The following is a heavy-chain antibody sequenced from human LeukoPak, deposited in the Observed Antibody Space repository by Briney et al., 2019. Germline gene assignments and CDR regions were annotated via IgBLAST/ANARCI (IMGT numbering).Heavy chain of an antibody. Sequence: GGSLRLSCSASGFPFSSYAMHWVRQAPGKGLEYVSAISDSGGSTYYADSVKGRFTISRDNSKNTLYLQMSGLRAEDTAVYFCVRGYSFGPYGMDVWGQGTTVTVSS. CDR3: VRGYSFGPYGMDV. CDR2: ISDSGGST. D-gene: IGHD2-15*01. V-gene: IGHV3-64D*09. J-gene: IGHJ6*02. CDR1: GFPFSSYA.